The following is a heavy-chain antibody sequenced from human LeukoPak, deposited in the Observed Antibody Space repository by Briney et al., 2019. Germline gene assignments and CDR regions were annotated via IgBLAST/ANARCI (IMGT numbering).Heavy chain of an antibody. Sequence: SETLSLTCAVSGGSISSSNWWSWVRQPPGKGLEWIGEIYHSGSTNYNPSLTSRVTISVDKSKNQFSLKLSSVTADTAVYYCARDRTTVIHDAFDIWGQGTMVTVSS. V-gene: IGHV4-4*02. CDR3: ARDRTTVIHDAFDI. J-gene: IGHJ3*02. CDR2: IYHSGST. CDR1: GGSISSSNW. D-gene: IGHD4-17*01.